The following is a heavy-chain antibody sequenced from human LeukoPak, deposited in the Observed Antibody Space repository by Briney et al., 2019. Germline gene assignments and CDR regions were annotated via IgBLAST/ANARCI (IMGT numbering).Heavy chain of an antibody. CDR1: GGSISSSSYY. D-gene: IGHD5-18*01. CDR2: IYYSGST. V-gene: IGHV4-39*07. Sequence: SETLSLTCTVSGGSISSSSYYWGWIRQPPGKGLEWIGSIYYSGSTYYNPSLKSRVTISVDTSKNQFSLKLSSVTAADTAVYYCAREYSYGSYYYYYYMDVWGKGTTVTVSS. CDR3: AREYSYGSYYYYYYMDV. J-gene: IGHJ6*03.